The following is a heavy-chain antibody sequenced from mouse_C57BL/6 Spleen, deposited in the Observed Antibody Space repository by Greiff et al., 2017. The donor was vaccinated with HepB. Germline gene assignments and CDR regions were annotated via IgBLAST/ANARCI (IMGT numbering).Heavy chain of an antibody. D-gene: IGHD2-1*01. CDR2: IDPEDGET. V-gene: IGHV14-2*01. CDR3: ARHGNHLRYCDG. Sequence: EVQLQQSGAELVKPGASVKLSCTASGFNIKDYYMHWVKQRPEQGLEWIGRIDPEDGETKYAPKFPGKATITADTSSNTAYLQLSSLSSEDTAVYYCARHGNHLRYCDGWGTGTAVTVSS. CDR1: GFNIKDYY. J-gene: IGHJ1*03.